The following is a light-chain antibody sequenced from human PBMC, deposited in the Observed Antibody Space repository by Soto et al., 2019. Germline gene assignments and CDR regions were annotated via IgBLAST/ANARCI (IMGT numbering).Light chain of an antibody. V-gene: IGKV2-28*01. Sequence: DIVMTQSPLSLPVTPGEPASISCRSSQSLLHSDGYNYLDWYLQKPGQSLQLLIYLGSNRASGVADRFSRSGSVRYFTKKFSRVENEDVGVYCCNHALPDQYTFSQGAKLEIK. CDR2: LGS. J-gene: IGKJ2*01. CDR1: QSLLHSDGYNY. CDR3: NHALPDQYT.